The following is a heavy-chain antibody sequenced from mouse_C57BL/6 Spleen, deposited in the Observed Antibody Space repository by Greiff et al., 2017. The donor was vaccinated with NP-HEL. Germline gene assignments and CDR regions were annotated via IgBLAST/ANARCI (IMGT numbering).Heavy chain of an antibody. Sequence: EVKLVESEGGLVQPGSSMKLSCTASGFTFSDYYMAWVRQVPEKGLEWVANINYDGSSTYYLDSLKSRFIISRDNAKNILYLQMSSLKSEDTATYYCARVSSGPAWFAYWGQGTLVTVAA. J-gene: IGHJ3*01. V-gene: IGHV5-16*01. CDR2: INYDGSST. D-gene: IGHD3-2*02. CDR1: GFTFSDYY. CDR3: ARVSSGPAWFAY.